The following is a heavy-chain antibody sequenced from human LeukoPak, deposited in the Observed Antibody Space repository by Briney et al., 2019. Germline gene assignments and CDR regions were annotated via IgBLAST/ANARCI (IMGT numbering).Heavy chain of an antibody. V-gene: IGHV3-30-3*01. J-gene: IGHJ4*02. CDR3: AKDPGRPPDSSGD. Sequence: GGSLRLSCAASGFSFSTYAMHWVRQAPGKGLEWVAIISYDGNIQNYTASVKGRFTISRDNSKNTLYLQMNSLRAEDTAVYYCAKDPGRPPDSSGDWGQGTLVTVSS. CDR2: ISYDGNIQ. CDR1: GFSFSTYA. D-gene: IGHD3-22*01.